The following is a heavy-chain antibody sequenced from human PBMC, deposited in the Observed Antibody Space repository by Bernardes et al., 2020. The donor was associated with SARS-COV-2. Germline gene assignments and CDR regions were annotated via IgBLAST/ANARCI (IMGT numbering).Heavy chain of an antibody. V-gene: IGHV3-33*08. Sequence: GGSLRLSCAASGFTFSSYGMHWVRQAPGKGLEWVAVIWYDGSNKYYADSVKGRFTISRDNSKNTLYLQMNSLRAEDTAVYYCARVIQPPGYCSSTSCYAHAPYYYYGMDVWGQGTTVTVSS. CDR1: GFTFSSYG. J-gene: IGHJ6*02. CDR3: ARVIQPPGYCSSTSCYAHAPYYYYGMDV. CDR2: IWYDGSNK. D-gene: IGHD2-2*01.